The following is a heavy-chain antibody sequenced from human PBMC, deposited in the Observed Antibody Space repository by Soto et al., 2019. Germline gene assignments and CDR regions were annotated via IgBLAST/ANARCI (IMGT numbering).Heavy chain of an antibody. Sequence: SETLSLTCTVSGGSISSGDYYWSWIRQPPGKGLEWIGYIYYSGSTYYNPSLKSRVTISVDTSKNQFSLKLSSVTAADTAVYYCAREGLPNAFDYWGQGTLVTVS. J-gene: IGHJ4*02. CDR3: AREGLPNAFDY. D-gene: IGHD4-17*01. CDR1: GGSISSGDYY. CDR2: IYYSGST. V-gene: IGHV4-30-4*01.